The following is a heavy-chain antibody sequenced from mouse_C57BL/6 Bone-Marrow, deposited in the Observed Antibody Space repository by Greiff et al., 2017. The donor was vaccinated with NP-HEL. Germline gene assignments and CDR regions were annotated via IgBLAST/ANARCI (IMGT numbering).Heavy chain of an antibody. D-gene: IGHD2-2*01. CDR2: IYPRSGNT. J-gene: IGHJ3*01. V-gene: IGHV1-81*01. CDR1: GYTFTSYG. Sequence: QVQLQQSGAELARPGASVKLSCKASGYTFTSYGISWVKQRTGQGLEWIGEIYPRSGNTYYNEKFKGKATLTADKSSSTAYMELRSLTSEDSAVYFCARRDYGYFAWFAYWGQGTLVTVSA. CDR3: ARRDYGYFAWFAY.